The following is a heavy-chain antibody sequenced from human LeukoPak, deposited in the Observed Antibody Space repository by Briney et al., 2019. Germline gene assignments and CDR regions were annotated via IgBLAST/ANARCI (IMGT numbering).Heavy chain of an antibody. Sequence: SETLSLTCTVSGGSISSSSYYWGWIRQPPGKGLEWIGSIYYSGSTYYNPSLKSRVTISADTSQNQFSLKLSLVTAADTAVYYCASRKLGNDYWGQGTLVTVSS. J-gene: IGHJ4*02. CDR1: GGSISSSSYY. D-gene: IGHD7-27*01. CDR3: ASRKLGNDY. V-gene: IGHV4-39*07. CDR2: IYYSGST.